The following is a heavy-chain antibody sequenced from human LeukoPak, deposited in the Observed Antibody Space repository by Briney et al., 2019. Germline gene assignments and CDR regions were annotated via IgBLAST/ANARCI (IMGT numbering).Heavy chain of an antibody. CDR1: GGSINGYY. Sequence: SETLSLTCTVSGGSINGYYWNWIRQPPGKALEWIGFIYSSGTTNYNPSLKSRVPISLDTSNKQFSLRLTSVTAADTAVYFCARVASRSTSSRCFDHWGQGTLVTVSS. J-gene: IGHJ4*02. CDR3: ARVASRSTSSRCFDH. CDR2: IYSSGTT. D-gene: IGHD6-6*01. V-gene: IGHV4-4*08.